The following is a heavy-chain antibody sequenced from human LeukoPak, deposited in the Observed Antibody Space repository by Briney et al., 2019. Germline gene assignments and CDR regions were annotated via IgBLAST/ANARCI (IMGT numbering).Heavy chain of an antibody. J-gene: IGHJ4*02. D-gene: IGHD2-8*01. Sequence: ASVKVSCQASGYTFTSYCMHWVRQAPGQRLEWMGIINPSGGSTSYAQKFQGRVTMTRDTSTSTVYMELSSLRSEDTAVYYCARGDIVLMVYANEGPYYFDYWGQGTLVTVSS. CDR3: ARGDIVLMVYANEGPYYFDY. CDR2: INPSGGST. V-gene: IGHV1-46*01. CDR1: GYTFTSYC.